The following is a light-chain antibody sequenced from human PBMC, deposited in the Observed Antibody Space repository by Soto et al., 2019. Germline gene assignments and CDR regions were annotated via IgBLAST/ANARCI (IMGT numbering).Light chain of an antibody. CDR1: SSDVGGYNY. CDR3: CSYTTSNTRQIV. Sequence: CVLARPASVSGAAGEGITISCTGTSSDVGGYNYVSWYQHHPGKAPKLMIYDVSNRPSGVSNRFSGSKSGNTASLTISGLQPEDEADYYCCSYTTSNTRQIVFGTGTKVTVL. J-gene: IGLJ1*01. V-gene: IGLV2-14*03. CDR2: DVS.